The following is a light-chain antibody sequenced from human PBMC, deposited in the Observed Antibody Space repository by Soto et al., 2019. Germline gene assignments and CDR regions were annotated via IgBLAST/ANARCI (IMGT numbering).Light chain of an antibody. Sequence: QSVLTQPASVSGSPGQSITISCTGTSNDVGGYNYVSWYQQHLGKAPKLMIYEVSNRPSGISNRFSGSKSGNTASLTISGLQAEDEADYYCSSYTTSIPYVFGTGTKV. CDR2: EVS. CDR1: SNDVGGYNY. V-gene: IGLV2-14*01. CDR3: SSYTTSIPYV. J-gene: IGLJ1*01.